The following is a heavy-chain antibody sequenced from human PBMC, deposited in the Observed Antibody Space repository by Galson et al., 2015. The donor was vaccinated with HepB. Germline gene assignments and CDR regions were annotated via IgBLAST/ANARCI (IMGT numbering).Heavy chain of an antibody. D-gene: IGHD3-16*01. Sequence: ETLSLTCAVYGGSLNGYYWSWIRQPPGKGLEWIGEMNHSGSTSYNPSLKSRVTMSIEASRNQFSLKLSSVTAADTAVYYCARGSPLGQNWFDPWGQGTLVTVSS. CDR3: ARGSPLGQNWFDP. J-gene: IGHJ5*02. CDR2: MNHSGST. V-gene: IGHV4-34*01. CDR1: GGSLNGYY.